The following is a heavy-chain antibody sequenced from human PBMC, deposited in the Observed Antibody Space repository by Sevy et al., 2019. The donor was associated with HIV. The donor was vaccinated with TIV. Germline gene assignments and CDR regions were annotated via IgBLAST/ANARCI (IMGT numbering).Heavy chain of an antibody. J-gene: IGHJ4*02. V-gene: IGHV3-49*03. D-gene: IGHD6-13*01. CDR2: IRSKAYGGTT. CDR3: TREGYSSSWYSFDY. Sequence: GGSLRLSCTASGFTFGDYAMSWFRQAPGKGLEWVGFIRSKAYGGTTEYAASVKGRFTISRDDSKSIAYLQMNSLKTEDTAVYYCTREGYSSSWYSFDYWGQGTLVTVSS. CDR1: GFTFGDYA.